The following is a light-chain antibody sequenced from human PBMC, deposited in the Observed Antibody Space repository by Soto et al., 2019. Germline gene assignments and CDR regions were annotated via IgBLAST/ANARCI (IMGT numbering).Light chain of an antibody. V-gene: IGLV2-14*01. CDR1: SSDVGGYNY. Sequence: QSVLTQPASVSGSPGQSVTISCSGTSSDVGGYNYVSWYQHFPGKAPKLIIYEVSNRPSGVSNHFSASKSGNTASLTISGLQAEDEADYYCSSYTTTNTVIFGGGTKLTVL. CDR2: EVS. CDR3: SSYTTTNTVI. J-gene: IGLJ2*01.